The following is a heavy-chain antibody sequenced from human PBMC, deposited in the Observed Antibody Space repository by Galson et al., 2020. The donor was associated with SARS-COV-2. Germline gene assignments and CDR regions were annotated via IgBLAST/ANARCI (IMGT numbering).Heavy chain of an antibody. CDR1: GDSVTSGSFY. CDR3: ARSTIFGVVRGAFDI. J-gene: IGHJ3*02. D-gene: IGHD3-3*01. CDR2: VYTTVSA. Sequence: TLSLTCTVSGDSVTSGSFYCSWILQPAGKGLDWIGRVYTTVSANYNPSLKSRVTMSVDTSKNQLSLKLTSVTAADTAVYYCARSTIFGVVRGAFDIWGHGTMVVVSS. V-gene: IGHV4-61*02.